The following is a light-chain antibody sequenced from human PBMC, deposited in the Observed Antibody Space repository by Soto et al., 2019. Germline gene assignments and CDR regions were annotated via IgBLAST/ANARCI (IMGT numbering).Light chain of an antibody. CDR1: SSDVGGYNY. V-gene: IGLV2-14*03. CDR3: SSYTSGSTVV. CDR2: DVS. J-gene: IGLJ2*01. Sequence: QSVLTQPASVFGSPGQSITISCTGTSSDVGGYNYVSWYQQHPGKAPKLMLYDVSNRPSGVSTRFSGSKSGNTASLTISGLQAEDEADYFCSSYTSGSTVVFGGGTKVTVL.